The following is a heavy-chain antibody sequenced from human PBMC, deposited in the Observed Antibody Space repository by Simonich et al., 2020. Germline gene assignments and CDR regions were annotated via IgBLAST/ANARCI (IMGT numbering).Heavy chain of an antibody. V-gene: IGHV3-30*02. CDR2: IWNDGSKK. CDR3: AKESTVSRWDYYYGMDV. D-gene: IGHD4-17*01. CDR1: GFTFSSYG. J-gene: IGHJ6*02. Sequence: QVQLVESGGGVVQPGRSLRLSCAASGFTFSSYGMHWVRQAPGNGLEWVAFIWNDGSKKYYADSVKGRFTISRDNSKNTLYLQMNSLRAEDTAMYYCAKESTVSRWDYYYGMDVWGQGTTVTVSS.